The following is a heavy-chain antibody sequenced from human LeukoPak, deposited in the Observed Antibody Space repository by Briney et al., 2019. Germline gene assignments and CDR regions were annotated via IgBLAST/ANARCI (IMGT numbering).Heavy chain of an antibody. CDR3: ARGCSGGSCYRPEYFQH. CDR1: GYIFTSYW. CDR2: IYPGDSDT. V-gene: IGHV5-51*01. D-gene: IGHD2-15*01. Sequence: GESLTISCKGSGYIFTSYWIGWVRQMPGKGLEWMGIIYPGDSDTRYSPSFQGQVTISADKSISTAYLQWSSLKASDTAMYYCARGCSGGSCYRPEYFQHWGQGTLVTVSS. J-gene: IGHJ1*01.